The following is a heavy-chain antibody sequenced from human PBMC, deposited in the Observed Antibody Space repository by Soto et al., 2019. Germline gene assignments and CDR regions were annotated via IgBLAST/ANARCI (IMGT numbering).Heavy chain of an antibody. J-gene: IGHJ4*02. CDR1: GYSFTNYW. D-gene: IGHD6-19*01. V-gene: IGHV5-51*01. CDR3: AIQHPLDSSAWYN. CDR2: IYPGDPDT. Sequence: GESLKISCKASGYSFTNYWIGWVRQMPGKGLEWMGTIYPGDPDTRYSPSFQGQVTLSVDKSNNTAYLHWTSLKASDTAIYYCAIQHPLDSSAWYNWGQGTLVTVSS.